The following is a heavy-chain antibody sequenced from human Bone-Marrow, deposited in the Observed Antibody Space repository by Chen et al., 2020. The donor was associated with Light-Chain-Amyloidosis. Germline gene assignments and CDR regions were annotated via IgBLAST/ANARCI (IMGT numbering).Heavy chain of an antibody. J-gene: IGHJ6*02. V-gene: IGHV4-30-4*01. CDR2: IYSSGST. CDR3: ARDMGVALEGYYHGVDV. Sequence: QVQLQESGPGLVKPSQTLSLTCTVSGVSINSGDYYWSWIRHSPGKGLEWIGYIYSSGSTYYNPSRKSRVTMSLDTSKNQFSLKLTSLTAADTAVYYCARDMGVALEGYYHGVDVWGQGTTVTVSS. CDR1: GVSINSGDYY. D-gene: IGHD3-3*01.